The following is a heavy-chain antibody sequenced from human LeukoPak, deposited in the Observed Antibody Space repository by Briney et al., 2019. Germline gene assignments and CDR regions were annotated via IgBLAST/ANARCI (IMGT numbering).Heavy chain of an antibody. J-gene: IGHJ4*02. CDR2: TRSKAYGGTT. Sequence: GRSLRLSCTASGFTFGDYAMSWFRQAPGEGLEWVGFTRSKAYGGTTEYAASVKRRLTISRDASKSIAYLQMNSRKTEDTAVYYCTREQQLVPFFFDYWGQGTLVTVSS. CDR3: TREQQLVPFFFDY. D-gene: IGHD6-13*01. CDR1: GFTFGDYA. V-gene: IGHV3-49*03.